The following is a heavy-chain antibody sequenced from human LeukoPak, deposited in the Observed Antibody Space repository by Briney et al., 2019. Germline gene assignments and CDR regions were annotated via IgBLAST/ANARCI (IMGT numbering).Heavy chain of an antibody. CDR3: AKDQGGSGGGATFDY. J-gene: IGHJ4*02. V-gene: IGHV3-30*02. Sequence: GGSLRLSCAASGFTFSSYGMHWVRQAPGKGLEWVAFIRYDGSNKYYADSVKGRFTISRDNSKNTLYLQMNSLRAEDTAVYYCAKDQGGSGGGATFDYWGQGTLVTVSS. CDR1: GFTFSSYG. D-gene: IGHD3-10*01. CDR2: IRYDGSNK.